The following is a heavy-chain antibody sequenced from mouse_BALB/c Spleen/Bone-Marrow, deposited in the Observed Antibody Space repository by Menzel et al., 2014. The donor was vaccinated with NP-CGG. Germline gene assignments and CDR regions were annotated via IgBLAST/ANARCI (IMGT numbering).Heavy chain of an antibody. CDR1: GFTFSSYA. V-gene: IGHV5-9-3*01. CDR2: ISSGGSYT. J-gene: IGHJ2*01. D-gene: IGHD2-4*01. CDR3: ARHGITRLLDY. Sequence: EVQLVESGGGLVKPGGSLKLSCAASGFTFSSYAMSWVRQTPEKRLEWVATISSGGSYTYYPDSVKGRFTISRDNAKNTLYLQMSSLRSEDTAMYYCARHGITRLLDYWGNGTT.